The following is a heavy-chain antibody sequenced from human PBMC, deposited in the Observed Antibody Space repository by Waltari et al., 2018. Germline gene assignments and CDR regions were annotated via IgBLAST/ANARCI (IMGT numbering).Heavy chain of an antibody. J-gene: IGHJ3*02. CDR1: GGSFSGYY. Sequence: QVQLQQWGAGLLKPSETLSLTCAVYGGSFSGYYWSWIRQPPGKGLEWSGEINHSGSTNYNPSLKSRVTISVDTSKNQFSLKLSSVTAADTAVYYCARRGPIFGVVIMRNAFDIWGQGTMVTVSS. CDR2: INHSGST. CDR3: ARRGPIFGVVIMRNAFDI. V-gene: IGHV4-34*01. D-gene: IGHD3-3*01.